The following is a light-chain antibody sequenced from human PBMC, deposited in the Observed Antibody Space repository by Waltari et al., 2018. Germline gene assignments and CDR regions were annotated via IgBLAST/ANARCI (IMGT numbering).Light chain of an antibody. CDR2: GAS. Sequence: EIVLTQSPGTLSLSPGERATLSCRATESVPANYLAWSQQKPGQAPRLLISGASSRATGIPDRFSGRGSGTDFTLTIARLEPEDFAVYYCQQYGETPWTFGQGTKVDLK. CDR3: QQYGETPWT. J-gene: IGKJ1*01. V-gene: IGKV3-20*01. CDR1: ESVPANY.